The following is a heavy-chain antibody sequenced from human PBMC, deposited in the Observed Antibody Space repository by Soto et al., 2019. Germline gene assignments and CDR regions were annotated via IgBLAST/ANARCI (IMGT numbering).Heavy chain of an antibody. CDR3: ARGTSIAGAYDY. J-gene: IGHJ4*02. Sequence: SETLSLTCTVSGGSISSGDYYWSWIRQPPGKGLEWIGYIYYSGSTYYNPSLKSRVTISVDTSKNQFSLKLSSVTAAATAVYYCARGTSIAGAYDYWGQGTLVTVSS. V-gene: IGHV4-30-4*01. D-gene: IGHD6-6*01. CDR1: GGSISSGDYY. CDR2: IYYSGST.